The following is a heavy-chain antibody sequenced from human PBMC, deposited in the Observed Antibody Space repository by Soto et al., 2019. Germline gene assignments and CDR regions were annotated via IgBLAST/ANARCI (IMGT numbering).Heavy chain of an antibody. V-gene: IGHV3-30*18. CDR1: GFSFSDYG. D-gene: IGHD6-19*01. CDR2: LSYDGDKE. J-gene: IGHJ4*02. CDR3: GKDLKGEQWLGVMHY. Sequence: QVQLEESGGNVVQPGRSLRLSCAASGFSFSDYGMHWVRQAPGKGLESVALLSYDGDKEYYADSVKGRFTISRDNSKNTVLLQMNSLRPEDTAVYYCGKDLKGEQWLGVMHYWGQGTLVTVSS.